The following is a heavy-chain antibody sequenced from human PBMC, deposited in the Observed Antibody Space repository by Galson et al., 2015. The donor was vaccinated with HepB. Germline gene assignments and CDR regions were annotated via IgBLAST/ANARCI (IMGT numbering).Heavy chain of an antibody. CDR2: IRSKANSYAT. CDR1: GFTFSGSA. D-gene: IGHD4-17*01. CDR3: TRPGATVTTSGGDY. J-gene: IGHJ4*02. V-gene: IGHV3-73*01. Sequence: SLRLSCAASGFTFSGSAMHWVRQASGKGLEWVGRIRSKANSYATAYAASVKGRFTISRDDSKSTAYLQMNSLKTEDTAVYYCTRPGATVTTSGGDYWGQGTLVTVSS.